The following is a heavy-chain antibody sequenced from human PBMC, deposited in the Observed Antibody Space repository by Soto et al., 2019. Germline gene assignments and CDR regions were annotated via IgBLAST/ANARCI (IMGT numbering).Heavy chain of an antibody. CDR1: GFTFSSYS. D-gene: IGHD6-13*01. CDR2: ISSSSSYI. J-gene: IGHJ3*02. V-gene: IGHV3-21*01. CDR3: ARDRIAAAGYDAFDI. Sequence: SLRLSCAASGFTFSSYSMNWVRQAPGKGLEWVSSISSSSSYIYYADSVKGRFTISRDNAKNSLYLQMNSLRAEDTAVYYCARDRIAAAGYDAFDIWGQGTMVTVSS.